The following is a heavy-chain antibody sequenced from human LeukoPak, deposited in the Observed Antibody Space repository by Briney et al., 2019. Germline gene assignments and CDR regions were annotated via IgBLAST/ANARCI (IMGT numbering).Heavy chain of an antibody. CDR2: IYHSGST. Sequence: SETLSLTCTVSGGSISSSSYYWGWIRQPPGKGLKWIGSIYHSGSTYYNPSLKSRVTISVDTSKNQFSLKLSSVTAADTAVYYCARGIALWFGDPTSRWFDPWGQGTLVTVSS. CDR1: GGSISSSSYY. V-gene: IGHV4-39*07. CDR3: ARGIALWFGDPTSRWFDP. D-gene: IGHD3-10*01. J-gene: IGHJ5*02.